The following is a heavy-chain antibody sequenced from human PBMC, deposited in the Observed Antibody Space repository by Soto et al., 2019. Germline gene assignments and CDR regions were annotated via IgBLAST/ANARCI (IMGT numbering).Heavy chain of an antibody. Sequence: SETLALTCTVSGGSFSSYYWSWIRQPAGKGLEWIGRIYTSGITNYNPSLKRRVTMAVDTSSKQLSLNMTSVTAADTAVYFCARELAEAARSLDFWGLGTLVTVSS. CDR2: IYTSGIT. CDR3: ARELAEAARSLDF. D-gene: IGHD6-6*01. CDR1: GGSFSSYY. V-gene: IGHV4-4*07. J-gene: IGHJ4*02.